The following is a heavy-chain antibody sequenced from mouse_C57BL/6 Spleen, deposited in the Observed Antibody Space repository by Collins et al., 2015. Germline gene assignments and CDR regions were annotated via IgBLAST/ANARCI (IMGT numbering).Heavy chain of an antibody. CDR3: AGIYDGYPYAMDS. D-gene: IGHD2-3*01. V-gene: IGHV1-82*01. CDR1: GYAFSSSW. J-gene: IGHJ4*01. CDR2: IYPGDGHT. Sequence: QVQLQQSGPELVKPGASVKISCKASGYAFSSSWMNWVKQRPGKGLEWIGRIYPGDGHTNYNGKFKGKATLTADKSSTTAYMQLSSLTSEDSAVYFCAGIYDGYPYAMDSWGQGTSVTVSS.